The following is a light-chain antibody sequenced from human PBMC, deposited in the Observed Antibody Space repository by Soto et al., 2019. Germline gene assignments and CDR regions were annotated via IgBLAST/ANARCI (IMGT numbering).Light chain of an antibody. CDR2: GAS. J-gene: IGKJ1*01. CDR3: QQYNNWPRT. V-gene: IGKV3-15*01. Sequence: EIVMTQSPVTLSASPGERATLSCRASQSISNNLAWYQQKPGQAPRLLIYGASTRATGIPARFTGSESGTEFNLSISSLQSEDFAVYYYQQYNNWPRTFGQGTKVVIK. CDR1: QSISNN.